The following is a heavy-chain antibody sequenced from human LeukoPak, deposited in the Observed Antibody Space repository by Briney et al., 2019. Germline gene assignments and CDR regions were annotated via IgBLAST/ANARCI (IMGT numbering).Heavy chain of an antibody. CDR2: MIPMYGTT. V-gene: IGHV1-69*01. D-gene: IGHD3-22*01. CDR1: GGTFSMYA. J-gene: IGHJ4*02. CDR3: ARDRDDSSGYYYGRVLEY. Sequence: ASVTVSCKASGGTFSMYAISWVRQAPGQGLEWMGGMIPMYGTTNYAQKFQGRVTITADESTSTAYMELSSLRCEDTAFYYCARDRDDSSGYYYGRVLEYWGQGTLVTVSS.